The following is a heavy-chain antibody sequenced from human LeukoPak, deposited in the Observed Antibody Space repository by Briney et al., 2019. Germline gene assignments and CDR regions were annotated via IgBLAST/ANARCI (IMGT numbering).Heavy chain of an antibody. D-gene: IGHD2-21*02. CDR2: INHSGST. CDR3: ASVYCGGDCYPPS. CDR1: GGFFSDYY. V-gene: IGHV4-34*01. Sequence: SETLPHTCPFNGGFFSDYYCSWIRPPPAKGLDWIGEINHSGSTNYKPSLKSLVTISVVTSKNQFSLKLSSVTAADTAVYYCASVYCGGDCYPPSWGQGTLVTVSS. J-gene: IGHJ4*02.